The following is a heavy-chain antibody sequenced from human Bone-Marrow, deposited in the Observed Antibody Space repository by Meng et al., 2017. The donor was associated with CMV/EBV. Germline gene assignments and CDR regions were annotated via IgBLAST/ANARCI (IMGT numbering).Heavy chain of an antibody. CDR2: ISAYNGNT. CDR1: GYTFTSYG. J-gene: IGHJ4*02. Sequence: ASVKVSCKASGYTFTSYGITWVRQAPGQGLEWMGWISAYNGNTNYAQKPQGSVTMTTDTSTSTAYMELRSLRSDDTAVYYCARVQVYGSGSQADYWGQGTLVTVSS. CDR3: ARVQVYGSGSQADY. V-gene: IGHV1-18*01. D-gene: IGHD3-10*01.